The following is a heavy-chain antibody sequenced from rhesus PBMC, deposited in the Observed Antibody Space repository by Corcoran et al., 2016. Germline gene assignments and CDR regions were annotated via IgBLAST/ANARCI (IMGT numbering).Heavy chain of an antibody. J-gene: IGHJ4*01. V-gene: IGHV4-106*01. D-gene: IGHD3-3*01. CDR1: GGSISDDSY. CDR3: AERRGQFLEWSHYDN. Sequence: QLQLQESGPGLVKPSETLSLTCAVSGGSISDDSYWSWIRQPPGKGLEWIGYIFGGGGDTNYSPSLSNRVSISIDTSKNQFSLRRSAVTAADPALYYGAERRGQFLEWSHYDNWGQGVLVTVSS. CDR2: IFGGGGDT.